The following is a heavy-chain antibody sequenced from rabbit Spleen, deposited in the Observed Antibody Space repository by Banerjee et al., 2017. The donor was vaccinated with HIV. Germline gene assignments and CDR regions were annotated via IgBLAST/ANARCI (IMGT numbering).Heavy chain of an antibody. CDR1: GFTLSSYW. Sequence: QSLEESGGDLVKPGASLTLTCTASGFTLSSYWMCWVRQAPGKGLEWIACIYNGDGSASFSSWVNGRFTISKTSSTTVTLQMTRLPAADTATYFCALSYPGSSFSSYGMDLWGQGTLVTVS. D-gene: IGHD8-1*01. J-gene: IGHJ6*01. CDR3: ALSYPGSSFSSYGMDL. CDR2: IYNGDGSA. V-gene: IGHV1S40*01.